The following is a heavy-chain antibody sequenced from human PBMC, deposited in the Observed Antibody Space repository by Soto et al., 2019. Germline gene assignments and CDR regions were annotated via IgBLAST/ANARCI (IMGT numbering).Heavy chain of an antibody. D-gene: IGHD5-12*01. V-gene: IGHV1-58*01. Sequence: ASVKVSCTASGFTFTSSAVQWVRQARGQGLEWIGWIVFGSGKTKYAQKFQGRVTMTTDKSTNTVHMELRSLRSGDTAVYYCARTSVAQSEDYFDYWGQGTLVTVSS. CDR2: IVFGSGKT. CDR3: ARTSVAQSEDYFDY. J-gene: IGHJ4*02. CDR1: GFTFTSSA.